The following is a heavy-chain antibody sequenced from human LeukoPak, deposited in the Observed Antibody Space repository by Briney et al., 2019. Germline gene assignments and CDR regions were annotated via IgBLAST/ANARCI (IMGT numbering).Heavy chain of an antibody. CDR3: ARLWDSSSSLDY. CDR1: GGSISSYY. J-gene: IGHJ4*02. Sequence: SETLSLTCTVSGGSISSYYWTWIRQPPGKGLGLEWIGYIYYSGGTNYNPTLKSRVTISIDTSKNQVSLKLSSVTAADTAVYYCARLWDSSSSLDYWGQGTLVTVSS. V-gene: IGHV4-59*08. D-gene: IGHD6-6*01. CDR2: IYYSGGT.